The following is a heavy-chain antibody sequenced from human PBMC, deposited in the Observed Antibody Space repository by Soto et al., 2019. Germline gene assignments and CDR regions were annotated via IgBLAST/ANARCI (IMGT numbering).Heavy chain of an antibody. CDR1: GGSISSYY. D-gene: IGHD3-3*01. J-gene: IGHJ5*02. CDR2: IYYSGST. CDR3: AGGYDFWSGYPTNNWFDP. Sequence: SETLSLTCTVSGGSISSYYWSWIRQPPGKGLEWIGYIYYSGSTNYNPSLKSRVTISVDTSKNQFSLKLSSVTAADTAVYYCAGGYDFWSGYPTNNWFDPWGQGTLVTVSS. V-gene: IGHV4-59*01.